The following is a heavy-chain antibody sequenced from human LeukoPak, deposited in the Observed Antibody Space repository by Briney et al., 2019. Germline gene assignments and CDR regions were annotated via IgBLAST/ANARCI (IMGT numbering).Heavy chain of an antibody. CDR3: AKVVGSFTHHDAFDI. V-gene: IGHV3-23*01. J-gene: IGHJ3*02. CDR1: GFTFSSYA. CDR2: ISGSGGST. D-gene: IGHD3-10*01. Sequence: GGPLRLSCAASGFTFSSYAMSWVRQSPGKGLEWVSAISGSGGSTYYADSVKGRFTISRDNSKNTLYLQMNSLRAEDTAVYYCAKVVGSFTHHDAFDIWGQGTMVTVSS.